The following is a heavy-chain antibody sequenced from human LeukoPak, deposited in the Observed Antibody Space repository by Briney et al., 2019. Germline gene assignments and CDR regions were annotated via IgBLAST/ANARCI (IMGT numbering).Heavy chain of an antibody. J-gene: IGHJ4*02. CDR3: ARLYSGYDSQFDY. V-gene: IGHV5-51*01. CDR2: IYPGDSDT. D-gene: IGHD5-12*01. Sequence: GESLKISCKGSGYSFTNYWIGWVRQMPGKGLEWRGSIYPGDSDTRYSPSFQGQVTISADKSISTAYRQWSSLKASDTAMYCCARLYSGYDSQFDYWGQGPLVTVSS. CDR1: GYSFTNYW.